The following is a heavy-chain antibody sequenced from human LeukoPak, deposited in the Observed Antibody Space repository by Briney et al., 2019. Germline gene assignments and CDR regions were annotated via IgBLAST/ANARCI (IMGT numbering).Heavy chain of an antibody. D-gene: IGHD3-9*01. CDR1: GGTFSSYA. V-gene: IGHV1-69*06. J-gene: IGHJ4*02. Sequence: EASVKVSCKASGGTFSSYAISWVRQAPGQGLEWMGGIIPIFGTANYAQKFQGRVTITADKSTSTAYMELSRLRSDDTAVYYCARVKIAYYDILTGYQGQFLYYFDYWGQGTLVTVSS. CDR3: ARVKIAYYDILTGYQGQFLYYFDY. CDR2: IIPIFGTA.